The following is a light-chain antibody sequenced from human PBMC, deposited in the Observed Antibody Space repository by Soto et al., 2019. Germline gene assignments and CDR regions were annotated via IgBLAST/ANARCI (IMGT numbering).Light chain of an antibody. CDR2: YDS. CDR1: NIAIKS. Sequence: SYELTQPPSVSVAPGKTAMITCGGDNIAIKSEHWYQQKPGQAPVVVISYDSDRPSGIPDRFSGSNSGNTATLTISRVEAGDEGDYSCQVWDSTDHVVFGGGTKVTVL. CDR3: QVWDSTDHVV. V-gene: IGLV3-21*04. J-gene: IGLJ2*01.